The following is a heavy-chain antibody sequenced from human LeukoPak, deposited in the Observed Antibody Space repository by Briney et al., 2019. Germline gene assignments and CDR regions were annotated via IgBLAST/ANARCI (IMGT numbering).Heavy chain of an antibody. CDR1: GFTFSRYW. J-gene: IGHJ6*02. Sequence: PGGSLRLSCAASGFTFSRYWMHWVRQAPGKGLMWVSRISPDGSTTLYADSVKGRFTISRDNAKNTLYLQMNSLGAEDTAVYYCARAGYDILANPYYGMDVWGQGTTVTVSS. V-gene: IGHV3-74*03. CDR2: ISPDGSTT. CDR3: ARAGYDILANPYYGMDV. D-gene: IGHD3-9*01.